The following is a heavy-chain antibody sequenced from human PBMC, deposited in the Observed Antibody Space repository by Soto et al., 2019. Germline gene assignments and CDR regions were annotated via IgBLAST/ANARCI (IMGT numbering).Heavy chain of an antibody. Sequence: SETLCLTCTVSGGFISSSSYYWGWIRQPTGKGLEWIGSIYYSGSTYYNPSLKSRVTISVDTSKNQFSLKLSSVTAADTAVYYCARLDPPRCERELNYYYYGMDVWGQGTTVTVSS. CDR1: GGFISSSSYY. D-gene: IGHD1-7*01. CDR3: ARLDPPRCERELNYYYYGMDV. V-gene: IGHV4-39*01. J-gene: IGHJ6*02. CDR2: IYYSGST.